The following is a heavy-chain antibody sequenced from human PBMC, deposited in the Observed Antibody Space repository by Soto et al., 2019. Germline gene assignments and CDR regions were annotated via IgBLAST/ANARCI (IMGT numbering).Heavy chain of an antibody. V-gene: IGHV3-21*01. CDR3: ARVQKLYGNSVYYYGMDV. CDR2: ISSRSNFI. J-gene: IGHJ6*02. Sequence: EVQLVESGGGLVRPGGSLRLSCEASGFIFGNYSMNWVRQAPGKGLEWVSSISSRSNFISYADSLRGRVTISRDNTQNSLHLQMNSLRVEDTAIYYCARVQKLYGNSVYYYGMDVWGQGTTVTVSS. D-gene: IGHD2-8*01. CDR1: GFIFGNYS.